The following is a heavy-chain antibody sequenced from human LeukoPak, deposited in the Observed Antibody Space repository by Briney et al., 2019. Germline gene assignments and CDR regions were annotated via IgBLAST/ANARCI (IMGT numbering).Heavy chain of an antibody. CDR3: ARDRLTYYYDSSGPGAFDI. J-gene: IGHJ3*02. CDR1: GFTFSSYS. Sequence: NPGGSLRLSCAASGFTFSSYSMNWVRQAPGKGLEWVSSISSSSSYIYYADSVKGRFTISRDNAKNSLYLQMNSLRAEDTAVYYCARDRLTYYYDSSGPGAFDIWGQGTMVTVSS. D-gene: IGHD3-22*01. CDR2: ISSSSSYI. V-gene: IGHV3-21*01.